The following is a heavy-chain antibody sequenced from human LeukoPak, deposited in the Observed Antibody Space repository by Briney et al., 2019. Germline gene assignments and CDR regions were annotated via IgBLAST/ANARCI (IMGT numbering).Heavy chain of an antibody. Sequence: GGSLRLSCAVSGFTSSSRYMNWVSQAPGKGMGWDSYITSSSGTIYYAASVKGRFTISRDNAKSSLYLQMNSLRAEDTAVYYCARVSFYGSATYYLDYWGQGTLVTASS. D-gene: IGHD3-10*01. CDR1: GFTSSSRY. CDR2: ITSSSGTI. J-gene: IGHJ4*02. CDR3: ARVSFYGSATYYLDY. V-gene: IGHV3-48*01.